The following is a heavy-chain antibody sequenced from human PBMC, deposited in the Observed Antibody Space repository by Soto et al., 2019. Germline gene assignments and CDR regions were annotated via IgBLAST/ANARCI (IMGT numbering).Heavy chain of an antibody. CDR3: ARDGALEAAVGVDIVATTHYYFDY. D-gene: IGHD5-12*01. CDR1: GFTFSSYA. Sequence: GGSLRLSCAASGFTFSSYAMHWVRQAPGKGLEWVAVISYDGRNKYYADSVKGRFNISRDNSKNTLYLQMNSLRAEDTAVYYCARDGALEAAVGVDIVATTHYYFDYWGQGTLVTVSS. V-gene: IGHV3-30-3*01. CDR2: ISYDGRNK. J-gene: IGHJ4*02.